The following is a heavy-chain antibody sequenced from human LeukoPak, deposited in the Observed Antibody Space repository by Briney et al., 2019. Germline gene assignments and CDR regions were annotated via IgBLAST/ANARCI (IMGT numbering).Heavy chain of an antibody. CDR1: GFTFSTYN. CDR3: ARDIKYYYGSGSYYIGDNFDY. V-gene: IGHV3-48*02. J-gene: IGHJ4*02. Sequence: GGSLRLSCAASGFTFSTYNMNWVRQGPGKGLEWVSYISSDRSAIYYADSVKGRFTISRDNATNSLYLQMNSLRDEDTAVYYCARDIKYYYGSGSYYIGDNFDYWGQGTLVTVSS. CDR2: ISSDRSAI. D-gene: IGHD3-10*01.